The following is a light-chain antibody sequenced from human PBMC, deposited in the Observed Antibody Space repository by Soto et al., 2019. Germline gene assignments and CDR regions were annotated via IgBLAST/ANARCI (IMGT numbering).Light chain of an antibody. CDR1: SSNIGNNY. J-gene: IGLJ1*01. CDR3: GTWDRSLDSHYV. Sequence: QSVLTQPPSVSATPGQEVTISCSGSSSNIGNNYVSWYQQPPGTPPKLLIYDNNKRPSGIPDRFSGSKSGTSATLGITGLQTGDEAEYYCGTWDRSLDSHYVFGTGTKVTVL. CDR2: DNN. V-gene: IGLV1-51*01.